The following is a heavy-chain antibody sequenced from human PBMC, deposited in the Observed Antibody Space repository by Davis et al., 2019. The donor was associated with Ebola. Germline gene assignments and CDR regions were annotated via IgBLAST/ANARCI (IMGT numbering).Heavy chain of an antibody. CDR2: ISPTSAHI. CDR3: ARDFDDFWSGTAYYKYFGMDV. Sequence: GGSLRLSCAASGFAFNSYTMNWVRQAPGKGLEWVSSISPTSAHIYSAVSLKGRFTISRDNAKNSLFLQLTSLRVDDTAVYYCARDFDDFWSGTAYYKYFGMDVWGQGTTVTVSS. J-gene: IGHJ6*02. D-gene: IGHD3-3*01. V-gene: IGHV3-21*01. CDR1: GFAFNSYT.